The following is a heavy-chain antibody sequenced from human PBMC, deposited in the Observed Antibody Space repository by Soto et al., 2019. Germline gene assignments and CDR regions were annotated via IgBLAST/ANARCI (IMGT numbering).Heavy chain of an antibody. J-gene: IGHJ1*01. CDR1: GGSISSGGYS. CDR2: IYYGGST. V-gene: IGHV4-30-2*02. Sequence: PSETLSLTCAVSGGSISSGGYSWSWIRQPPGKGLEWIGHIYYGGSTYYSPSLKSRVTISVDTSKNQFSLKLSSVTAADTAVYYCVQQLIHWGQGTLVTVSS. D-gene: IGHD6-13*01. CDR3: VQQLIH.